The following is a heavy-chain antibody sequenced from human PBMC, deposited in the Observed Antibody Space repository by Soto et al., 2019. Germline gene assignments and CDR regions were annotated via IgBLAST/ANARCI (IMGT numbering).Heavy chain of an antibody. D-gene: IGHD3-10*01. J-gene: IGHJ6*02. CDR3: ARDEYGSGSYGDYYGMDV. V-gene: IGHV1-69*13. CDR2: IIPIFGTA. Sequence: SVKVSCKASGGAFSSYAISWVRQAPGQGLEWMGRIIPIFGTANYAQKFQGRVTITADESTSTAYMELSSLRSEDTAVYYCARDEYGSGSYGDYYGMDVWGQGTTVTVFS. CDR1: GGAFSSYA.